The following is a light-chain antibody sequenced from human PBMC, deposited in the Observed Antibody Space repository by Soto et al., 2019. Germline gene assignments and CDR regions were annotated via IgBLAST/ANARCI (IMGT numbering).Light chain of an antibody. CDR2: EVD. V-gene: IGLV2-14*01. CDR1: SSDVGGYNY. Sequence: QSALTQPASVSGSPGQSITISCTGTSSDVGGYNYVSWYQQHPGKAPKLMIYEVDNRPSGVSNRFSGSKSGNTASLTISGLQAEDEVDYYCSSYTNINTVVFGGGTKLTVL. J-gene: IGLJ2*01. CDR3: SSYTNINTVV.